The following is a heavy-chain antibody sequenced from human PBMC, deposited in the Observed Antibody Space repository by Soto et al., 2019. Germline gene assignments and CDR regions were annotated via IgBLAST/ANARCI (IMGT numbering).Heavy chain of an antibody. D-gene: IGHD2-21*01. Sequence: SEPLSLTCSVSGGSISNSRSYLAWIRQPPGKGLEWLANIFYSGSTFYNPSLASRVSVSVDTSKNEFSLKLRSVTAADTAVYYCARQPTTGDTDLWFDPWGQGTLVTVSS. CDR2: IFYSGST. J-gene: IGHJ5*02. CDR3: ARQPTTGDTDLWFDP. CDR1: GGSISNSRSY. V-gene: IGHV4-39*01.